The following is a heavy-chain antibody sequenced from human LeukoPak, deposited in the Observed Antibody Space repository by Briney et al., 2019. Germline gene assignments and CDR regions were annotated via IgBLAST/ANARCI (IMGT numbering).Heavy chain of an antibody. Sequence: ASVKVSCKASGNTFTSNAMHWVRQAPGHRLEWMGWINAGNGNTKYSQKFQGRVTITRDTSASTAYMELSSLRSEDTAVYYCATITGDNDAFDIWGQGTMVTVSS. CDR3: ATITGDNDAFDI. J-gene: IGHJ3*02. D-gene: IGHD1-20*01. V-gene: IGHV1-3*01. CDR2: INAGNGNT. CDR1: GNTFTSNA.